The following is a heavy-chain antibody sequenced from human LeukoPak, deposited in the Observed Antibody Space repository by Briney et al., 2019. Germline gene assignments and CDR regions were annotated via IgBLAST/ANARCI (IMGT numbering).Heavy chain of an antibody. D-gene: IGHD5-18*01. V-gene: IGHV3-30*02. CDR2: IWYDGSNK. Sequence: LPGGSLRLSCAASGFTFSTHGMHWVRQAPGKGLEWVAFIWYDGSNKYYADSVKGRFTISRDNSKNTLYLQMNSLRTEDTAAYYCAKKTKAMVVDYWGQGTLVTVSS. CDR3: AKKTKAMVVDY. J-gene: IGHJ4*02. CDR1: GFTFSTHG.